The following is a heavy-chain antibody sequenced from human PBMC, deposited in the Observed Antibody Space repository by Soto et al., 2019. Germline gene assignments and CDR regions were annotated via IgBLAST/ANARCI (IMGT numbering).Heavy chain of an antibody. CDR2: IIPIFGTA. Sequence: QVQLVQSGAEVKKPGSSVTVSCKASGGTFSSYAISWVRQAPGQGLAWMGGIIPIFGTANYAQKFQGRVTITADESTSTAYMELSSLRSEDTDVYYCARDPEMATSSYYGMDVWGQGTTVTVSS. J-gene: IGHJ6*02. CDR1: GGTFSSYA. D-gene: IGHD5-12*01. V-gene: IGHV1-69*01. CDR3: ARDPEMATSSYYGMDV.